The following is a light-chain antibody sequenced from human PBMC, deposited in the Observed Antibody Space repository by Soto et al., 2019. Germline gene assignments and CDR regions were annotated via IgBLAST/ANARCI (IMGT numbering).Light chain of an antibody. J-gene: IGKJ1*01. CDR3: QQYGSLSWT. CDR1: QSVSSNS. CDR2: GAS. V-gene: IGKV3-20*01. Sequence: IVFTQSPDTPSLSPGDRATLSCRATQSVSSNSLAWYQQKPGQAPRLLIYGASSRATGIPDRFSGSGSGTDFTLTISRLEPEDFAVYYCQQYGSLSWTFGQGTKVDIK.